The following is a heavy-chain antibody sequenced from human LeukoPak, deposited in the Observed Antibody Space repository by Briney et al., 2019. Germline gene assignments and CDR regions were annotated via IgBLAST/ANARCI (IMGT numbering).Heavy chain of an antibody. Sequence: SETLSLICAVYGYSISSGYYWGWIRQPPGKGLEWIGSIYHSGSTYYNPSLKSRVTISVDTSKNQFSLKLSSVTAADTAVYYCASAGDDFHYFDYWGHGTLVTVSS. CDR2: IYHSGST. D-gene: IGHD3-16*01. J-gene: IGHJ4*01. V-gene: IGHV4-38-2*01. CDR3: ASAGDDFHYFDY. CDR1: GYSISSGYY.